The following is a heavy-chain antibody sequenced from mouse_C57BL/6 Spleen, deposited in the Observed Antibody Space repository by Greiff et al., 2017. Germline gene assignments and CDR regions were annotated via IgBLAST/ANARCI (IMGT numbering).Heavy chain of an antibody. D-gene: IGHD1-1*02. CDR3: TTGTVVY. Sequence: VQLQQSGAELVRPGASVKLSCTASGFNIKDDYMHWVKQRPEQGLEWIGWIDPENGDTEYASKFQGKATITADTSSNTAYLQLSSLTSEDTAVYYCTTGTVVYWGQGTTLTVSS. CDR2: IDPENGDT. CDR1: GFNIKDDY. V-gene: IGHV14-4*01. J-gene: IGHJ2*01.